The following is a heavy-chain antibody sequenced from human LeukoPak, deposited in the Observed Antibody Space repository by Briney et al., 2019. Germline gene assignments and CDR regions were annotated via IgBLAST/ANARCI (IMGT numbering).Heavy chain of an antibody. V-gene: IGHV1-18*01. CDR3: ARDLKRLTSGWITAAAGDY. J-gene: IGHJ4*02. CDR1: GYTFTSYG. Sequence: ASVKVSCKASGYTFTSYGISWVRQAPGQGLEWMGWISAYNGNTNYAQKLQGRVTMTTDTSTSTAYMELRGLRSDDTAVYYCARDLKRLTSGWITAAAGDYWGQGTLVTVSS. D-gene: IGHD6-19*01. CDR2: ISAYNGNT.